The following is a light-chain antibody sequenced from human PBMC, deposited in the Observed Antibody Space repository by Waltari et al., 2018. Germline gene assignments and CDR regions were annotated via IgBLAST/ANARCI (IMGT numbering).Light chain of an antibody. Sequence: YVLTQPPSVSVAPGKAARISCGGSNIESKGVHWYQVKPGQAPVVVIFDDSDRPSRGPERFSGSNSGNTATLTVGRVEVGDEADYYCQVWDGSADEAVFGGGTKLTVL. V-gene: IGLV3-21*03. CDR1: NIESKG. CDR3: QVWDGSADEAV. CDR2: DDS. J-gene: IGLJ2*01.